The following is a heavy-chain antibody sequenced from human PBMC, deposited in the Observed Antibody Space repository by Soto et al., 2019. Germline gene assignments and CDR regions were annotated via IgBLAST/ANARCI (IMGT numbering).Heavy chain of an antibody. CDR1: GFTFSSYA. Sequence: EVQLLESGGGLVQPGGSLRLSCAASGFTFSSYAMSWVRQAPGKGLEWVSAISGSGGSTYYADSVKGRFTISRDNSKNTLELQMNSLRAEDTAVYYCSKVGYSYGPPHCGGDCYSYYFDYWGQGTLVTVSS. J-gene: IGHJ4*02. CDR3: SKVGYSYGPPHCGGDCYSYYFDY. D-gene: IGHD2-21*02. CDR2: ISGSGGST. V-gene: IGHV3-23*01.